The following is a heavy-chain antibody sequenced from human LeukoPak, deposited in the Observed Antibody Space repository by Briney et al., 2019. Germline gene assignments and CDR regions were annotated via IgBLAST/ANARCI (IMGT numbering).Heavy chain of an antibody. D-gene: IGHD3-3*01. CDR2: IYYSGST. CDR3: ARAGRYYEIRPLYYYYYMDV. Sequence: SETLSLTCTVSGGSISSYYWSWIRQPPGKGLEWIGYIYYSGSTNYNPSLKSRVTISVDTSKNQFSLKLSSVTAADTAVYYCARAGRYYEIRPLYYYYYMDVWGKGTTVTISS. J-gene: IGHJ6*03. CDR1: GGSISSYY. V-gene: IGHV4-59*01.